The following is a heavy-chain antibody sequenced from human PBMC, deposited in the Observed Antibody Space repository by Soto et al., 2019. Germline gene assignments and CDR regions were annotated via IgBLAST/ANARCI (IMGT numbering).Heavy chain of an antibody. J-gene: IGHJ3*02. Sequence: GGSLRLSCAASGFTFSSYDIHGVRQATGKGLEWVSAIGTAGATYYPGSLKGRFTISRENAKNSLYLQMNSLRAEDTAVYYCARAXEGYSSGWYYLFDIWGQGTMVTVPS. CDR1: GFTFSSYD. CDR2: IGTAGAT. D-gene: IGHD6-19*01. CDR3: ARAXEGYSSGWYYLFDI. V-gene: IGHV3-13*01.